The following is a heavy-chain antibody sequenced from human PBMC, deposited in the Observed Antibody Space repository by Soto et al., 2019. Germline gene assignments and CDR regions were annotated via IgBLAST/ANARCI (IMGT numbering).Heavy chain of an antibody. D-gene: IGHD2-21*02. CDR1: GESISSSSYY. Sequence: ETLSLTCIVSGESISSSSYYWGWIRQPPGKGLEWIGSIYYSGRTYYNPSFKSRVTISIDTSKNQFSLKLSSVTATDTAVYYCVRQRTTVVTQAYFDHWGQGALVTVSS. J-gene: IGHJ4*02. V-gene: IGHV4-39*01. CDR2: IYYSGRT. CDR3: VRQRTTVVTQAYFDH.